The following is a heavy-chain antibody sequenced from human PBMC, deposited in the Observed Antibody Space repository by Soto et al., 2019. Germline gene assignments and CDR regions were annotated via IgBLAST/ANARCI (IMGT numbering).Heavy chain of an antibody. Sequence: QVTLKESGPVLVKPTETLTLTCTVSGFSLSSARMGVSWIRQPPGKALEWLAHIFSNDEKSYSTSLKSRLTISKDTSKSQVVLTMTNMDPVDTATYYCARIKTYYDILTGYYYYYGMDVWGQGTTVTVSS. CDR2: IFSNDEK. CDR3: ARIKTYYDILTGYYYYYGMDV. V-gene: IGHV2-26*01. CDR1: GFSLSSARMG. J-gene: IGHJ6*02. D-gene: IGHD3-9*01.